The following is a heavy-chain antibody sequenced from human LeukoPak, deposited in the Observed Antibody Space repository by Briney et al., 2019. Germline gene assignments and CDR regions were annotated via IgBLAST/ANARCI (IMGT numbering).Heavy chain of an antibody. Sequence: SETLSLTCTVSGGSISSYYWSWIRQPPGKGLEWIGYIYYSGSTNYNPSLKSRVTISVDTTKNQFSLKLSSVTAADTAVYYCARVTVTTGAFDYWGQGTLVTVSS. CDR2: IYYSGST. CDR3: ARVTVTTGAFDY. V-gene: IGHV4-59*01. D-gene: IGHD4-17*01. J-gene: IGHJ4*02. CDR1: GGSISSYY.